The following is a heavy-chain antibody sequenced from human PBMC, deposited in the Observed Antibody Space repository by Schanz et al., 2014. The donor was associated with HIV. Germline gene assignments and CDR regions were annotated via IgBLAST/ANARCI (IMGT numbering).Heavy chain of an antibody. CDR1: GLTFSSYG. V-gene: IGHV3-30*18. D-gene: IGHD3-3*01. CDR2: ISHDGGNK. J-gene: IGHJ6*02. Sequence: VQLLESGGGVVQPGGSLRLSCAASGLTFSSYGMHWVRQAPGKGLEWVAVISHDGGNKHYGDSVKGRFTISRDNSKNTLYLQMSSLREEDTAVYYCAKTILRFLDWPNANGGMDVWGLGTTVTVSS. CDR3: AKTILRFLDWPNANGGMDV.